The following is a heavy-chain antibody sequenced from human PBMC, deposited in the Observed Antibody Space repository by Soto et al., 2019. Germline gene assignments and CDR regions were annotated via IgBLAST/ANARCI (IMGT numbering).Heavy chain of an antibody. J-gene: IGHJ4*02. V-gene: IGHV3-33*01. CDR2: VWYDGSNR. CDR3: ARGNWRTGSCYRGYYFDY. CDR1: GFTFISYG. D-gene: IGHD2-2*01. Sequence: PGGSLRLSCVASGFTFISYGMHWVLQAPGKGLEWVAIVWYDGSNRKYADSVKGRFTISRDNSKNTLYLQMNSLRAEDTALYYSARGNWRTGSCYRGYYFDYWGQGTPVTVAS.